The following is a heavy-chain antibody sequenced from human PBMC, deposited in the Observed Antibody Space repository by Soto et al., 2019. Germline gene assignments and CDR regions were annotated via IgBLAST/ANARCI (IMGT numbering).Heavy chain of an antibody. J-gene: IGHJ3*02. V-gene: IGHV3-30-3*01. Sequence: QVQLVESGGGVVQPGRSLRLSCAAFGFTFDDYSMHWVRQAPGKGLEWVALISYEGSNKYYADSVKGRFTISRDNAKNTLFLEANILRAEDTAVYYWARPHIQSAWKEGFAIWGQGTMVTVSS. CDR2: ISYEGSNK. D-gene: IGHD1-1*01. CDR1: GFTFDDYS. CDR3: ARPHIQSAWKEGFAI.